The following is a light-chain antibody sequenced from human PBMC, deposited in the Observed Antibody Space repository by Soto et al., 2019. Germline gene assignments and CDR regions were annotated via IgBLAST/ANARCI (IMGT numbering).Light chain of an antibody. Sequence: QSAPTQPPSASGSPGQSVTISCTGTSSDVGGNNDYVSWYQQHPGKVPKLMIYEVSKRPPGVPDRFSGSKSGNTASLTVSGLQAEDEADYYCTSYAGSDTFVFGTGTKLTVL. CDR1: SSDVGGNNDY. V-gene: IGLV2-8*01. CDR3: TSYAGSDTFV. CDR2: EVS. J-gene: IGLJ1*01.